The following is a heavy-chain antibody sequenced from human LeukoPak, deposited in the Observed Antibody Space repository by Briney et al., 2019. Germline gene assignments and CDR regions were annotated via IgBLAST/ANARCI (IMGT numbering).Heavy chain of an antibody. CDR1: GGSISSYY. J-gene: IGHJ4*02. D-gene: IGHD3-16*01. V-gene: IGHV4-59*12. CDR3: ARLLSPTAYTTLYYFDY. Sequence: PSETLSLTCTVSGGSISSYYWSWIRQPPGKGLEWIGYIYYSGSTNYNPSLKSRVTISVDTSKNQFSLKLSSVTAADTAVYYCARLLSPTAYTTLYYFDYWGQGTLGTVSS. CDR2: IYYSGST.